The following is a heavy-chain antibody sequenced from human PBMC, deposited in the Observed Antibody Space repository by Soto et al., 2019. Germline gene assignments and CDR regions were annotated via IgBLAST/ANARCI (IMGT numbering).Heavy chain of an antibody. CDR2: IWFDGSNE. J-gene: IGHJ4*02. Sequence: QVELVESGGGVVQPGRSLRLSCAASGFTFSSYGMHWVRQAPGKGLEWLAVIWFDGSNEYYADSVKGRFTVSRDNSKNTLYLHVNSLRAEDTAVYYCARDSTHRLFDYWGQGTLVTVSS. CDR1: GFTFSSYG. V-gene: IGHV3-33*01. CDR3: ARDSTHRLFDY.